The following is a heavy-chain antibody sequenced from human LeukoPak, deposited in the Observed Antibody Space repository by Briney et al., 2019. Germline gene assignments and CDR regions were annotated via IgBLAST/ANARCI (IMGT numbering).Heavy chain of an antibody. CDR2: IYYSGNT. J-gene: IGHJ5*02. CDR1: GVSISSSNSY. Sequence: PSETLSLTCTVSGVSISSSNSYWGWIRQPPGKGLEWIGSIYYSGNTYYNASLKSQVSISIDTSENQLSLKLTSVTAADTAVYYCARDHRRGWFGELLPYNWFDPWGQGTLVTVSS. CDR3: ARDHRRGWFGELLPYNWFDP. V-gene: IGHV4-39*07. D-gene: IGHD3-10*01.